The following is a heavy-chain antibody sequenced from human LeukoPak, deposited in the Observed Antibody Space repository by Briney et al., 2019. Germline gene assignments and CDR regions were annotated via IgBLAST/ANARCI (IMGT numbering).Heavy chain of an antibody. CDR1: GFTFSSYS. D-gene: IGHD1-7*01. V-gene: IGHV3-48*01. J-gene: IGHJ3*02. CDR3: AKSWGNWNYGPAFDI. Sequence: GGSLRLSCAASGFTFSSYSMNWVRQAPGKGLEWVSYITFSSSIIYYADSVKGRFTISRDNAKNSLYLQMNSLRAEDAAVYYCAKSWGNWNYGPAFDIWGQGTMVTVSS. CDR2: ITFSSSII.